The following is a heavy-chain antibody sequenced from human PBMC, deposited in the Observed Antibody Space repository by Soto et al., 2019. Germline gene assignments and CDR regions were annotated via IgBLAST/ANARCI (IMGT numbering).Heavy chain of an antibody. V-gene: IGHV3-23*01. CDR3: AGRYCTNGVCYTNYYYYIDF. CDR1: GFTFITYA. D-gene: IGHD2-8*01. Sequence: GGSLRLSCAASGFTFITYAMSWVRQAPGKGLEWVSTITTSGGNTYYADSVQGRFTISRDNSKNTLYLQMNSLRAEDTAVYYCAGRYCTNGVCYTNYYYYIDFWGKGTTVTVSS. CDR2: ITTSGGNT. J-gene: IGHJ6*03.